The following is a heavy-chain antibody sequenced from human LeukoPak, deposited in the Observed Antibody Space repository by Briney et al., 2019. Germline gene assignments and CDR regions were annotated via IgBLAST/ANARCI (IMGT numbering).Heavy chain of an antibody. Sequence: ASVKVSCKASGYTFTGYYMHWVRQAPGQGLEWMRWINPNSGGTNYAQKFQGRVTMTRDTSISTDYMELSRLRSDDMAVYYCARYENYYGSGSYSDAFDIWGQGTMVTVSS. V-gene: IGHV1-2*02. D-gene: IGHD3-10*01. J-gene: IGHJ3*02. CDR1: GYTFTGYY. CDR3: ARYENYYGSGSYSDAFDI. CDR2: INPNSGGT.